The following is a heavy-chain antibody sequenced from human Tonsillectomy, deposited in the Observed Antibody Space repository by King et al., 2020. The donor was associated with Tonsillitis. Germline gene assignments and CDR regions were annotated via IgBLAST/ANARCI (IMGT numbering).Heavy chain of an antibody. CDR1: GYTFTGYH. J-gene: IGHJ3*02. CDR2: ISPNSGGT. V-gene: IGHV1-2*02. D-gene: IGHD3-10*01. CDR3: AKIGTAYGAFDI. Sequence: VQLVESGAEVKKPGASVKVSCKASGYTFTGYHMHWVRQARGQGLEWMGWISPNSGGTNYAQMVQGRVTMTRDTSITTAYLELRGLRSADTAVYYCAKIGTAYGAFDIWGRGTIVTVSS.